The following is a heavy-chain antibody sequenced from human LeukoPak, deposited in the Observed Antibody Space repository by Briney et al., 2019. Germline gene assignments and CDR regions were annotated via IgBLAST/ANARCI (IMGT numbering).Heavy chain of an antibody. J-gene: IGHJ4*02. D-gene: IGHD2-2*01. Sequence: GGSLRLSCAASGFTFSSYAMSWVRQAPGKGLEWVSAISGSGGSTYYADSVKGRFTISRDNSKNTLYLQMNSLRAEDTAVCYCAKKKCSSTSCRYDYWGQGTLVTVSS. CDR1: GFTFSSYA. V-gene: IGHV3-23*01. CDR2: ISGSGGST. CDR3: AKKKCSSTSCRYDY.